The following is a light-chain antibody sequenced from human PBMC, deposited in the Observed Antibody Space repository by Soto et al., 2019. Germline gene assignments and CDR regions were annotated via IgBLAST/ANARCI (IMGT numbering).Light chain of an antibody. CDR1: QSVSSSY. V-gene: IGKV3-20*01. J-gene: IGKJ5*01. CDR3: QQYNSWPLIT. Sequence: EIVLTQSPGTLSLSPGERATLSCRASQSVSSSYLAWYQLKPGQAPRLLIYGASSRATGIPDRFSGSGSGTDFTLTISFLQSEDFAVYYCQQYNSWPLITFGPGTRLEIK. CDR2: GAS.